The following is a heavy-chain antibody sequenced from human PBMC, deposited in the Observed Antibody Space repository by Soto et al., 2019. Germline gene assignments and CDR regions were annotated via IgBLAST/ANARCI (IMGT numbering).Heavy chain of an antibody. CDR2: VSDSGST. V-gene: IGHV4-59*01. J-gene: IGHJ3*02. D-gene: IGHD3-9*01. Sequence: ASETLSLTCTVSSGSISGYSWAWIRQPPGKRLEWIGYVSDSGSTNYNPSLRSRVTISVDTSNNQFSLKLSSVTAADTAVYYCARDFDVANPFNIWGQGKMVTVSS. CDR3: ARDFDVANPFNI. CDR1: SGSISGYS.